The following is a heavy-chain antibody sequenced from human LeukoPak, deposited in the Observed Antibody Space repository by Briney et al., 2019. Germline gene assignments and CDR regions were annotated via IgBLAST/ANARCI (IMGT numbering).Heavy chain of an antibody. Sequence: VASVKVSCKASGYTFTGYYMHWVRQASGQGLEWMGRINPNSGGTNYAQKFQGRVTMTRDTSISTAYMELSRLRSDDTAVYYCAREILGLYDSSGYYYGLYAFDIWGQGTMVTASS. D-gene: IGHD3-22*01. CDR3: AREILGLYDSSGYYYGLYAFDI. V-gene: IGHV1-2*06. CDR2: INPNSGGT. J-gene: IGHJ3*02. CDR1: GYTFTGYY.